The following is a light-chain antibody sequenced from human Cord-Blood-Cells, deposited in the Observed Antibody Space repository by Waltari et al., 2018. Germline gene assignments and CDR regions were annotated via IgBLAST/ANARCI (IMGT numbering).Light chain of an antibody. CDR3: QQYGSSPPLT. V-gene: IGKV3-20*01. Sequence: EIVLTQSPATLTLSPGERATLSCRASQGVSSSYLARYQQKPGQAPRLLIYGASSRATSIPDMFSGRGSGTDFTLTISRLEPEDFAVYYCQQYGSSPPLTFGGGTKVEIK. CDR2: GAS. CDR1: QGVSSSY. J-gene: IGKJ4*01.